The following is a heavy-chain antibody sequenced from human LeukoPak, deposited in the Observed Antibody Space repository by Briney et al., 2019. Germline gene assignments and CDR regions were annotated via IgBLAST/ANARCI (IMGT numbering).Heavy chain of an antibody. J-gene: IGHJ5*02. Sequence: GGSLRLSCAASGFTFSNYNLNWVRQAPGKGLEWVAVIWYDGSNKYYADSVKGRFTISRDNSKNTLYLQMNSLRAEDTAVYYCARDRETAPFDPWGQGTLVTVSS. D-gene: IGHD5-18*01. V-gene: IGHV3-33*08. CDR1: GFTFSNYN. CDR2: IWYDGSNK. CDR3: ARDRETAPFDP.